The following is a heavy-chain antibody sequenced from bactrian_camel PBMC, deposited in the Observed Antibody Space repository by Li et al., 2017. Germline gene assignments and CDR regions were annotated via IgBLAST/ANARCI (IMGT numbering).Heavy chain of an antibody. J-gene: IGHJ4*01. CDR3: AALVVAGRGRCPDEYNY. Sequence: QLVESGGGSVEAGGSLRLSCEYSLSTHRSYCMGWFRQAPGEEREGVAAIDSDGSTSYADCVKGRFTISKDNAKNTLYLQMNSLKPEVTAMYYCAALVVAGRGRCPDEYNYWGQGTQVTVS. V-gene: IGHV3S55*01. CDR1: LSTHRSYC. D-gene: IGHD6*01. CDR2: IDSDGST.